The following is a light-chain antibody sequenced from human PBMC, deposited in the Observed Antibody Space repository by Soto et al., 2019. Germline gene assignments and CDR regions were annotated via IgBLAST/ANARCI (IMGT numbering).Light chain of an antibody. CDR1: SSDVGGYNY. Sequence: QSVLTQPHSVSGSPGQSVTISCTGTSSDVGGYNYVSWYQQRPGKAPKLMIYDVSKRPSGVPDRFSGSKSGNTASLTISGLQAEDEAEYYCCSYAGTFPYVFGTGTKVTVL. J-gene: IGLJ1*01. CDR3: CSYAGTFPYV. CDR2: DVS. V-gene: IGLV2-11*01.